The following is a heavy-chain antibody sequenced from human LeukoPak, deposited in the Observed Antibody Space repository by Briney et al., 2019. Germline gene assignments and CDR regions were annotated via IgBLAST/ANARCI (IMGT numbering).Heavy chain of an antibody. V-gene: IGHV3-23*01. Sequence: AGSLRLSCAASGFTFSSYAMSWVRQAPGKGLEWVSAISGSGGSTYYADSVKGRFTISRDNSKNTLYLQMNSLRAEDTAVYYCAKDRVVRGVIIRDLDYWGQGTLVTVSS. CDR3: AKDRVVRGVIIRDLDY. J-gene: IGHJ4*02. CDR1: GFTFSSYA. D-gene: IGHD3-10*01. CDR2: ISGSGGST.